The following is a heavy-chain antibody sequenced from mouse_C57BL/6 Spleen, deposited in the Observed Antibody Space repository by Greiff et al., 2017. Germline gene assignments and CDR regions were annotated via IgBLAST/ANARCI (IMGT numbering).Heavy chain of an antibody. CDR2: ISSGSSTI. V-gene: IGHV5-17*01. CDR1: GFTFSDYG. J-gene: IGHJ2*01. CDR3: AGFDY. Sequence: EVNVVESGGGLVKPGGSLKLSCAASGFTFSDYGMHWVRQAPEKGLEWVAYISSGSSTIYYADTVKGRFTISIDNATNTLFLQMASLRSEDTTLYYCAGFDYWGQGTTLTVAS.